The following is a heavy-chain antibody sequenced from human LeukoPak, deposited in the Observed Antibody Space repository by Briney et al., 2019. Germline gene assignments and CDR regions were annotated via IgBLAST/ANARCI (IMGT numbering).Heavy chain of an antibody. Sequence: SETLSLTCTVSGGSISSSSYYWGCIRQPPGKGLEWIGSINYSGSTHYNPSLKSRVTISVDTSKNQFSLKLTSVTAADTAVYYCARVFDSGSQAYFYYMDVWGKGTTVTISS. D-gene: IGHD3-10*01. CDR3: ARVFDSGSQAYFYYMDV. CDR1: GGSISSSSYY. V-gene: IGHV4-39*01. J-gene: IGHJ6*03. CDR2: INYSGST.